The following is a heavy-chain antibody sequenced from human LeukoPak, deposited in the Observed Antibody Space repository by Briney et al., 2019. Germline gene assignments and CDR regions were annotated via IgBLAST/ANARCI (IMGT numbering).Heavy chain of an antibody. CDR3: ATGGQYSYGPNYYYYYMDV. CDR2: IYYSGST. V-gene: IGHV4-59*01. J-gene: IGHJ6*03. D-gene: IGHD5-18*01. CDR1: GGSISSYY. Sequence: PSETLSLTCTVSGGSISSYYWSWIRQPPGKGLEWIGYIYYSGSTNYNPSLKSRVTISVDTSKNQFSLKLSSVTAADTAVYYCATGGQYSYGPNYYYYYMDVWGKGTTVTVSS.